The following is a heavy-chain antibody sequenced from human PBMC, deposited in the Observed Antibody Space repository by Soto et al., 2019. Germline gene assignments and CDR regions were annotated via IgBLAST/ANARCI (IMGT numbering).Heavy chain of an antibody. V-gene: IGHV4-39*01. CDR2: IYYLGTT. Sequence: QVQLQESGPGLVKPSETLSLSCSVSGASFNITGFYWGWIRQPPGKGLEWIGSIYYLGTTHYNPSLKSRAIISADSSNNQFSLKLRSVTAADTAVYYCARQNYYGSETHDWGLGTLVTVSS. D-gene: IGHD3-10*01. CDR3: ARQNYYGSETHD. J-gene: IGHJ4*02. CDR1: GASFNITGFY.